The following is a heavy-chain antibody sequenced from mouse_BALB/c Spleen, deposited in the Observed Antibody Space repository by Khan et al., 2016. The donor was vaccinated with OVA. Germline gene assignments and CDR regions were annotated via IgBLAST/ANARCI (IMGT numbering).Heavy chain of an antibody. CDR2: FFPNSGGS. V-gene: IGHV1S29*02. J-gene: IGHJ3*01. D-gene: IGHD1-2*01. CDR3: VRSGYGSFAF. Sequence: IRLVQSGPEVVKPGASVKISCKASGYTFTDYNMDWLKQRHGKSLEWIGYFFPNSGGSGYNQKFKTKATLTVDLSSSTAYMDLRSLTSEDSAVYYGVRSGYGSFAFWGQGTLVTVSA. CDR1: GYTFTDYN.